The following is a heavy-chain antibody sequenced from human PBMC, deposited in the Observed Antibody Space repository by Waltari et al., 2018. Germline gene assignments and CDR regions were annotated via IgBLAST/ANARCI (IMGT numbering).Heavy chain of an antibody. Sequence: EVQLVESGGGLVKPGGSLRLSCAASGFTFSSYSMNWVRPAPGQGLEWVASIRCRSSYIYYAGSEKGRFTIARDNAKNSLYLQMNSLRAEDTAVYYCARRTHYGGFAFDIWGQGTMVTVSS. D-gene: IGHD4-17*01. CDR1: GFTFSSYS. J-gene: IGHJ3*02. V-gene: IGHV3-21*01. CDR3: ARRTHYGGFAFDI. CDR2: IRCRSSYI.